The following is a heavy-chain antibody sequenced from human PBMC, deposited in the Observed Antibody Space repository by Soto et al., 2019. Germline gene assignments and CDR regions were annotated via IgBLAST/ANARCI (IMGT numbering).Heavy chain of an antibody. V-gene: IGHV3-23*01. CDR1: GVTFSSYA. CDR2: ISGSGGST. CDR3: AKGGSDRYYFDY. J-gene: IGHJ4*02. Sequence: GGSMRLCCSASGVTFSSYAMSWVSKAPGKGLEWVSAISGSGGSTYYADSVKGRFTISRDNSKNTLYLQMNSLRAEDTAVYYCAKGGSDRYYFDYWGQGTLVTVSS. D-gene: IGHD1-26*01.